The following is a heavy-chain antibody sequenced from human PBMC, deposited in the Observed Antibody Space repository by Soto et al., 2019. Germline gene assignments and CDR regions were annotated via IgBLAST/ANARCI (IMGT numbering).Heavy chain of an antibody. CDR1: GFSVSGWY. J-gene: IGHJ5*01. D-gene: IGHD1-26*01. CDR3: AREGDARWLDS. V-gene: IGHV3-72*01. Sequence: EVLLVESGGGLVQPGGYARLSCAASGFSVSGWYMDWVRQATGKGLEWVARLKDRSQNYATEYAASVKGRFTVSRHASQNSMYLQMNSLKIEDTAVYYCAREGDARWLDSWGQGTLVTVS. CDR2: LKDRSQNYAT.